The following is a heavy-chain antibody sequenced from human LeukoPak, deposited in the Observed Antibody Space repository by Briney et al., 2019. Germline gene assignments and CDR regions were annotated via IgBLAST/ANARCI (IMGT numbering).Heavy chain of an antibody. J-gene: IGHJ4*02. Sequence: PSETLSLTCTVSGYSISSGYYWGWIRQPPGKGLEWIGSIYHSGSTYYNPSLKSRVTISVDTSKNQFSLKLSSVTAADTAVYYCARKATRYYFDYWGQRTLVTVSS. V-gene: IGHV4-38-2*02. CDR1: GYSISSGYY. CDR3: ARKATRYYFDY. D-gene: IGHD5-12*01. CDR2: IYHSGST.